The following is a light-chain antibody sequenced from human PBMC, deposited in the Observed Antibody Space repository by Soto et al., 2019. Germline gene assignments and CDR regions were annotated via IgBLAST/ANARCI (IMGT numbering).Light chain of an antibody. V-gene: IGLV1-40*01. CDR2: QNN. CDR3: QSYDSSLSAVV. J-gene: IGLJ2*01. CDR1: SSNIGAGYD. Sequence: QSVLTQPPSVSGAPGQRVSISCTGSSSNIGAGYDVHWYEHLPGTAPKLLIYQNNNRPSGVPDRFSGSKSGPSASLAITGLQAEDEADYYCQSYDSSLSAVVFGGGTKLTVL.